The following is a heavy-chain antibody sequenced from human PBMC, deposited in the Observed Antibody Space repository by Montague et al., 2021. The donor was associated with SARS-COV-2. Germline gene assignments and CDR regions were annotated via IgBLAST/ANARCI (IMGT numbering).Heavy chain of an antibody. CDR3: ARHPFGCCSRTSSFVG. V-gene: IGHV4-39*01. Sequence: SETLSLTCTVSGGSISSSSYYWGWIRQPPGKGLEWIGSIYYSGSTYYNPSLKSRVTISVDTSKNQFSLKLSSVTAADTAVYYCARHPFGCCSRTSSFVGWGQGTLVTVSS. CDR2: IYYSGST. J-gene: IGHJ4*03. CDR1: GGSISSSSYY. D-gene: IGHD2-2*01.